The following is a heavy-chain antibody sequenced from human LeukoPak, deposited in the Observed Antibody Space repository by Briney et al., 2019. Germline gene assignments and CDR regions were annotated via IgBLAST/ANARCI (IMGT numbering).Heavy chain of an antibody. Sequence: GGSLRLSCAASGFTFSSYSMNWVRQAPGKGLEWVSSISSSSSYIYYADSVKGRFTISRDNAKNSLYLQMNSLRAEDTAVYYCAKAMYSGSYYPFDYWGQGTLVTVSS. J-gene: IGHJ4*02. CDR3: AKAMYSGSYYPFDY. CDR2: ISSSSSYI. V-gene: IGHV3-21*01. D-gene: IGHD1-26*01. CDR1: GFTFSSYS.